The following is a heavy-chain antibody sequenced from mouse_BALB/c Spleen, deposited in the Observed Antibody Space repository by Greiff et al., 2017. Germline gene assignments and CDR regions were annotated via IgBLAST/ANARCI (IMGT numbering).Heavy chain of an antibody. Sequence: EVQGVESGGGLVKPGGSLKLSCAASGFTFSSYAMSWVRQTPEKRLEWVATISSGGSYTYYPDSVKGRFTISRDNAKNTLYLQMSSLRSEDTAMYYCARRSTMITTGDYYAMDYWGQGTSVTVSS. CDR2: ISSGGSYT. CDR1: GFTFSSYA. CDR3: ARRSTMITTGDYYAMDY. V-gene: IGHV5-9-3*01. D-gene: IGHD2-4*01. J-gene: IGHJ4*01.